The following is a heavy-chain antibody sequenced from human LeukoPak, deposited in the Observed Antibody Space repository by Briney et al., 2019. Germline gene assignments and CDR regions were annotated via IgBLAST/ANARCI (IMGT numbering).Heavy chain of an antibody. CDR1: GFTFSSYA. Sequence: HSGGSLRLSCAASGFTFSSYAMHWIRQAPGKGLEYVSAISSNGGSTYYANSVKGRFTISRDNSKNTLYLQMGSLRAEDMAVYYCARADGDYGAFDPWGQGTLVTVSS. CDR2: ISSNGGST. J-gene: IGHJ5*02. CDR3: ARADGDYGAFDP. D-gene: IGHD4-17*01. V-gene: IGHV3-64*01.